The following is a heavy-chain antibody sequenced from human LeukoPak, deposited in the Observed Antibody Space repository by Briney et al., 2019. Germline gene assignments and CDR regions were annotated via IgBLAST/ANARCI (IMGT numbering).Heavy chain of an antibody. CDR2: ISYDGTNK. CDR1: GFSFSSYG. D-gene: IGHD5-12*01. CDR3: AKGGIVATITKYFDY. V-gene: IGHV3-30*18. Sequence: GGSLRLSCAASGFSFSSYGIHWVRQAPGNWLEWVAVISYDGTNKYYPDSVKGRFTISRDNSKNTLYLEMNSLRAEDTAVYYCAKGGIVATITKYFDYWVQGTLVTVSS. J-gene: IGHJ4*02.